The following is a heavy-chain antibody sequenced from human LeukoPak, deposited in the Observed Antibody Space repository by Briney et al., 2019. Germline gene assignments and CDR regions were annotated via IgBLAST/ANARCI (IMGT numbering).Heavy chain of an antibody. Sequence: SETLSLSCTVSGDSISNYYWSWIRQPPGKGLEWIGYIYYSGSTNYNPSLKSRVTISVDTSKNQFSLKLSSVTAADTAVYYCASALIAAGLTFDYWGQGTLVTVSS. V-gene: IGHV4-59*01. J-gene: IGHJ4*02. CDR1: GDSISNYY. CDR3: ASALIAAGLTFDY. D-gene: IGHD6-13*01. CDR2: IYYSGST.